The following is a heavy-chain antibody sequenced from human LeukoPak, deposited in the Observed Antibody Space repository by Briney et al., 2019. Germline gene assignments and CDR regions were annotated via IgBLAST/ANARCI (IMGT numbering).Heavy chain of an antibody. CDR2: INPNSGGT. J-gene: IGHJ4*02. CDR1: GYTFTGYY. V-gene: IGHV1-2*02. CDR3: ARYSAAGRTYYFDY. D-gene: IGHD6-13*01. Sequence: ASVKVSCKASGYTFTGYYMHWVRQAPGQGLEWMGWINPNSGGTNYAQKFQDRVSMTTDSSTNTAYMELRSLRSDDTAVYYCARYSAAGRTYYFDYWGQGTLVTVSS.